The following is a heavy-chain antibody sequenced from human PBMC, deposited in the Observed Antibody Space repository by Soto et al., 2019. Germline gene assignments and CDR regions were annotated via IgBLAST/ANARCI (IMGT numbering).Heavy chain of an antibody. CDR3: ASLAGAKEGFDY. CDR2: TKNKANSYTT. CDR1: GFILTGHY. V-gene: IGHV3-72*01. D-gene: IGHD1-26*01. Sequence: EVQLVESGGGLVQPGGSLRLSCAASGFILTGHYMDWVRQAPGKGLEWVGRTKNKANSYTTEYAASVKGRFTISRDDSKNSLYLHMNSLKTEDTAVYYCASLAGAKEGFDYWGQGTLVTVSS. J-gene: IGHJ4*02.